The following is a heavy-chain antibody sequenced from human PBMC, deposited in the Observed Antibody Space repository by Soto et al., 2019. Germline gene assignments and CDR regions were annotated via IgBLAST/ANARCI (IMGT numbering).Heavy chain of an antibody. CDR2: ISNSGST. CDR3: ATGSGYTYCYFDY. J-gene: IGHJ4*02. Sequence: SETLSLTCTVSGGSVTSDDDYWSWIRQSPGKGLEWIGYISNSGSTGYNPSLKTRLSISVDRSKNQFTLRLTSLTAADTAVYFCATGSGYTYCYFDYWGQGTQVTVSS. D-gene: IGHD5-12*01. V-gene: IGHV4-30-4*01. CDR1: GGSVTSDDDY.